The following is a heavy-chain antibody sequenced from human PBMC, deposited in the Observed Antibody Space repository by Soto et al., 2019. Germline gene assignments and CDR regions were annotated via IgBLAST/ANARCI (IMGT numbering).Heavy chain of an antibody. D-gene: IGHD2-2*01. J-gene: IGHJ6*02. V-gene: IGHV4-34*01. CDR1: GGAFSGYY. CDR2: INHSGST. CDR3: ARGSPIVLVPAALAPAPLRRGMDV. Sequence: NPSETLSLTCAVYGGAFSGYYCYFIRHPPLKRREWIVEINHSGSTNYNPSLKSRVTISVDTSKNQFSLKVSSVTAADTAVYYCARGSPIVLVPAALAPAPLRRGMDVWGQGTTVTVSS.